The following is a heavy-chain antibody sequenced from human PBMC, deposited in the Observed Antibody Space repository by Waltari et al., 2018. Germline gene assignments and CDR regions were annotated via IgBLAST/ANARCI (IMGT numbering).Heavy chain of an antibody. D-gene: IGHD1-1*01. J-gene: IGHJ4*02. CDR2: IYSGGST. V-gene: IGHV3-53*01. Sequence: EVQLVESGGGLIQPGGSLRLSCAAYGFTVSSNYMSWVRQAPGKGLEWVSVIYSGGSTYYADSVKGRFTISRDNSKNTLYLQMNSLRAEDTAVYYCARHIEMATTPFDYWGQGTLVTVSS. CDR1: GFTVSSNY. CDR3: ARHIEMATTPFDY.